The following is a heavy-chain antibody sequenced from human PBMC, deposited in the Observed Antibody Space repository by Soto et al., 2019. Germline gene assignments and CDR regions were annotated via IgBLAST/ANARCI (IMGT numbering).Heavy chain of an antibody. D-gene: IGHD3-10*01. Sequence: SVKVSCKASGGNFSRYTISWVRQAPGQGLEWMGRIIPILGIANYAQKFQGRVTITADKSTSTAYMELSSLRSEDTALYYCARDQHYYCSGPLPDWFDPWGQGTLVTVSS. CDR2: IIPILGIA. V-gene: IGHV1-69*04. CDR3: ARDQHYYCSGPLPDWFDP. J-gene: IGHJ5*02. CDR1: GGNFSRYT.